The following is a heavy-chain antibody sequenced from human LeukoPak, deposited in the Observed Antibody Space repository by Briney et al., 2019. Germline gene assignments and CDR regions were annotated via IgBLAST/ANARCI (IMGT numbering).Heavy chain of an antibody. CDR3: ARGRYQLDY. Sequence: PSETLSLTCTVSGGSISSSSYYWGWIRQPPGKGLEWIGSIYYSGSTYYNPSLKSRVTISLDTSKNQFSLKLRSVTTADTAVYYCARGRYQLDYWGQGTLVTVSS. D-gene: IGHD2-2*01. J-gene: IGHJ4*02. CDR2: IYYSGST. V-gene: IGHV4-39*07. CDR1: GGSISSSSYY.